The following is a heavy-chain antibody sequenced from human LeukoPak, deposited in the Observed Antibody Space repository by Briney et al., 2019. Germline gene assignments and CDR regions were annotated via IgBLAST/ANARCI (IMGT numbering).Heavy chain of an antibody. V-gene: IGHV3-21*01. J-gene: IGHJ6*03. Sequence: PGGSLRLSCAASGFTFSSYSMNWVRQAPGKGLEWVSSISSSSSYIDYADSVKGRFTISRDNAKNSLYLQMNSLRAEDTAVYYCASQYYYDSSGFYYYYMDVWGKGTTVTVSS. CDR2: ISSSSSYI. CDR1: GFTFSSYS. CDR3: ASQYYYDSSGFYYYYMDV. D-gene: IGHD3-22*01.